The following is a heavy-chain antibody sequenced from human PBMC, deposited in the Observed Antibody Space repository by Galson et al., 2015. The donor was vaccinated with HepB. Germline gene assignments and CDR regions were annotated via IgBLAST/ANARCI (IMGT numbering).Heavy chain of an antibody. J-gene: IGHJ3*02. CDR3: ARTGLRSDAFDI. Sequence: SLRLSCAASGFTFSSYSMNWVRQAPGKGLEWVSSISSSSSYIYYADSVKGRFTISRDNAKNSLYLQMNSLRAEDTAVYYCARTGLRSDAFDIWGQGTMVTVSS. CDR1: GFTFSSYS. D-gene: IGHD3-16*01. CDR2: ISSSSSYI. V-gene: IGHV3-21*01.